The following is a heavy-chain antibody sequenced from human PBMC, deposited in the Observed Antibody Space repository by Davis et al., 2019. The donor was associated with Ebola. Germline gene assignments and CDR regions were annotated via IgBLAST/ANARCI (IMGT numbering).Heavy chain of an antibody. D-gene: IGHD6-13*01. Sequence: SVKVSCKASGGTFSSYTISWVRQAPGQGLEWMGRIIPILGIANYAQKFQGRVTITADKSTSTAYMELSSLRSEDTAVYYCARSPFGSSSPFDYWGQGTLVTVSS. V-gene: IGHV1-69*02. J-gene: IGHJ4*02. CDR2: IIPILGIA. CDR3: ARSPFGSSSPFDY. CDR1: GGTFSSYT.